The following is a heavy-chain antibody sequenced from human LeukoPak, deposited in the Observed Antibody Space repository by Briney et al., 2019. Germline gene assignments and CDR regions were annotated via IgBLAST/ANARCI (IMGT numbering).Heavy chain of an antibody. CDR1: GGSFSGYY. Sequence: PSETLSLTCPVYGGSFSGYYWSWIRQPPGKGLEWIGEINHSGSTNYNPSLKSRVTISVDTSKNQFSLKLSSVTAADTAVYYCARAPERWYSYGSYTYHYMDVWGRGTTVTVSS. V-gene: IGHV4-34*01. CDR3: ARAPERWYSYGSYTYHYMDV. D-gene: IGHD3-10*01. J-gene: IGHJ6*03. CDR2: INHSGST.